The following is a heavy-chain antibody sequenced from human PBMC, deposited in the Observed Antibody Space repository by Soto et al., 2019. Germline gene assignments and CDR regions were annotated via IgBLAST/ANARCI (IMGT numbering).Heavy chain of an antibody. J-gene: IGHJ4*02. D-gene: IGHD2-15*01. CDR1: GFTFSSYA. CDR3: AKSAVRYCSGGSCLHRGSDFDY. Sequence: GGSLRLSCAASGFTFSSYAMSWVRQAPGKGLEWVSAISGSGGSTYYADSVKGRFTISRDNSKNTLYLQMNSLRAEDTAVYYCAKSAVRYCSGGSCLHRGSDFDYWGQGTLVTVSS. V-gene: IGHV3-23*01. CDR2: ISGSGGST.